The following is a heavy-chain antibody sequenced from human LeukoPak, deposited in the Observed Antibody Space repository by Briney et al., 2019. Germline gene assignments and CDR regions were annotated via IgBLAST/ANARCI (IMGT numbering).Heavy chain of an antibody. V-gene: IGHV4-4*07. Sequence: SETLSLTCTVSGGSISSYYWSWIRQPAGKGLEWIGRIYTSGTTDYNPSLKSRVTISADTSKNQFSLKLSSVTAADTAVYYCGREKSWSEVDHWGQGTLVTVSS. CDR2: IYTSGTT. CDR1: GGSISSYY. D-gene: IGHD3-3*01. J-gene: IGHJ4*02. CDR3: GREKSWSEVDH.